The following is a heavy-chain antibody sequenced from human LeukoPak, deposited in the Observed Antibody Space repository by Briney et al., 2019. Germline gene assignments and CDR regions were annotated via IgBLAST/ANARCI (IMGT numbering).Heavy chain of an antibody. CDR1: GYTFTAYD. CDR2: MNPNSGNT. CDR3: ARGSTLGGAAADS. D-gene: IGHD3-16*01. J-gene: IGHJ4*02. V-gene: IGHV1-8*01. Sequence: ASVRVSCKASGYTFTAYDINWVRQATGQGLEWMGWMNPNSGNTGYAQKFQGRVTITRNTSISTAYMELSSLRSEDTAVYYCARGSTLGGAAADSWGQGTLATVSS.